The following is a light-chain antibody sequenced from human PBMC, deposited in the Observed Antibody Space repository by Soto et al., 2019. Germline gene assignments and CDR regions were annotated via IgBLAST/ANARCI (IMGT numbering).Light chain of an antibody. V-gene: IGKV3-15*01. CDR3: QQYNNWPPGT. CDR1: QSVSSN. CDR2: GAS. J-gene: IGKJ1*01. Sequence: EIVLTQSPATLSGSPGERATLSCRASQSVSSNLAWYQQKPGQAPRLLIYGASTRATGIPARFSGSGSGTEFTLTISSLQSEDFAVHYCQQYNNWPPGTFGQGTKVEIK.